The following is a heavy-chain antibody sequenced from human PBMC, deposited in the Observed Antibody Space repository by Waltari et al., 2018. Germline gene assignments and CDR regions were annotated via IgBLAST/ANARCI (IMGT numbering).Heavy chain of an antibody. CDR2: ISGDGGTT. J-gene: IGHJ4*02. V-gene: IGHV3-23*01. CDR3: AKGEGTSSFPDF. Sequence: QLLQSGGGLVQPGGSLRLSCAASGFTFRQYAMTWVRQAPGRGLEWVSAISGDGGTTYYADSVKGRFTISRDTPKNTLFLLMSRLRVEDTAIYYCAKGEGTSSFPDFWGQGILVTVSS. CDR1: GFTFRQYA. D-gene: IGHD6-6*01.